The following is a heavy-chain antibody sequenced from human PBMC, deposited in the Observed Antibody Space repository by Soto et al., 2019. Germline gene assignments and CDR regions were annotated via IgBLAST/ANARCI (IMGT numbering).Heavy chain of an antibody. D-gene: IGHD2-2*02. J-gene: IGHJ6*02. Sequence: ASVKVSCKASGYTFSGYYIHWLRQAPGQGLEWMGWINPNSGGTNYAQKFQGRVTVTRDTPTSTAYMELSRLTSDDTAVYYRARSLTEGYCTITGCYTRPLYGMDVWGQGTTVTVSS. CDR2: INPNSGGT. CDR1: GYTFSGYY. CDR3: ARSLTEGYCTITGCYTRPLYGMDV. V-gene: IGHV1-2*02.